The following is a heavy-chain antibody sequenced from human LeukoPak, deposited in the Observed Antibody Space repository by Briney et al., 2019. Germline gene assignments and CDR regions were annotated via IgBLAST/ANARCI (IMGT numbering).Heavy chain of an antibody. CDR3: ARRKGQSPWGDRGFDP. Sequence: PGGSLRLSCAASGFTFSSYWMSWVRQAPGKGLEWVANIKQDGSEKYYVDSVKGRFTISRDNAKNSLYLQMNSLRAEDTAVYYCARRKGQSPWGDRGFDPWGQGTLVTVSS. V-gene: IGHV3-7*01. D-gene: IGHD2-21*02. J-gene: IGHJ5*02. CDR1: GFTFSSYW. CDR2: IKQDGSEK.